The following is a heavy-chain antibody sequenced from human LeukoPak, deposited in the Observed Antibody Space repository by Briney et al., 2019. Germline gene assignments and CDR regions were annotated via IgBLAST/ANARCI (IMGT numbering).Heavy chain of an antibody. J-gene: IGHJ4*02. Sequence: SDTLSLMCTVSCDSISIPYWSWIRQPAGGGREYIGRISISGSTNYNPSLKSRVTMSLDTSKNQFSLKLTSVTAADTAVYYCARERDEVAAIRFDYWGRGTLVTVSS. V-gene: IGHV4-4*07. CDR1: CDSISIPY. CDR2: ISISGST. D-gene: IGHD5-12*01. CDR3: ARERDEVAAIRFDY.